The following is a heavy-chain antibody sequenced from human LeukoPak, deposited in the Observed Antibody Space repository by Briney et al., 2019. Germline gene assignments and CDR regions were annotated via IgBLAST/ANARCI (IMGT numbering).Heavy chain of an antibody. J-gene: IGHJ4*02. CDR3: ARDDLDYGGDAGFDY. Sequence: PSETLSLTCTVSGGSISNYYWSWIRQTPGKGLEWIGYIYYSGTPNYNPSLKSRVTISLDMPKNQVSLKLTFVTAADTAVYYCARDDLDYGGDAGFDYWGQGALVTVSS. D-gene: IGHD4-23*01. V-gene: IGHV4-59*01. CDR2: IYYSGTP. CDR1: GGSISNYY.